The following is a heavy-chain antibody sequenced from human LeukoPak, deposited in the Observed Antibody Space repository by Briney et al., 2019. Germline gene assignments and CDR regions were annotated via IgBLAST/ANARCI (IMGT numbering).Heavy chain of an antibody. CDR2: INPNSGGT. J-gene: IGHJ4*02. Sequence: ASVKVSCKASRYTFTGYYMHWVRQAPGQGLEWMGWINPNSGGTNYAQKFQGRVTMTRDTSISTAYMGLSRLRSDDTAVYYCAVGDVDTATVTGYWGQGTLVTVSS. CDR3: AVGDVDTATVTGY. D-gene: IGHD5-18*01. CDR1: RYTFTGYY. V-gene: IGHV1-2*02.